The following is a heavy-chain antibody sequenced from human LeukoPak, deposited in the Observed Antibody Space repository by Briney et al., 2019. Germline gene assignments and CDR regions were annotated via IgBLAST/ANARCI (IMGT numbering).Heavy chain of an antibody. CDR1: GFTFSSYG. Sequence: PGGSLRLSCAASGFTFSSYGMHWVRQAPGKGLEWVAVIWYDGSNKYYADSVKGRFTISRDNSKNTLYLQMNSLRAEDTAVYYCARDVKESSGWSSSGFDYWGQGTLVTVSS. D-gene: IGHD6-19*01. J-gene: IGHJ4*02. V-gene: IGHV3-33*01. CDR3: ARDVKESSGWSSSGFDY. CDR2: IWYDGSNK.